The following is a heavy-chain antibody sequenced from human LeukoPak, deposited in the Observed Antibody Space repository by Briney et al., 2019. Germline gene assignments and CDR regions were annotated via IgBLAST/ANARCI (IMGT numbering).Heavy chain of an antibody. V-gene: IGHV3-74*01. CDR1: GFPFSNYW. Sequence: GGSLRLSCTASGFPFSNYWMHWVRQAPGKGLLWVSRINTDERTTDYADSVKGRFTISRDNARNTLYLQMNSLRAEGTGVYYCAREGWAVARKVDYWGRGTLVTVSS. D-gene: IGHD6-19*01. J-gene: IGHJ4*02. CDR3: AREGWAVARKVDY. CDR2: INTDERTT.